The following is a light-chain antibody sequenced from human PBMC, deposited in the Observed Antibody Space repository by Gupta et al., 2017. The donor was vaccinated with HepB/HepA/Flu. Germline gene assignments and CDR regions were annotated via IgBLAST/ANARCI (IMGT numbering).Light chain of an antibody. CDR3: AAWDDSRNGPV. V-gene: IGLV1-44*01. CDR1: SSGIGTNP. J-gene: IGLJ3*02. CDR2: TNN. Sequence: SVLTQPPSASGTPGQRVTISCSGNSSGIGTNPVNWYQHLPGTAPNLLIYTNNQRTSGVPERFSGSKYGTSAAVAISGLQAEDETDYYCAAWDDSRNGPVFGGGTKLTVL.